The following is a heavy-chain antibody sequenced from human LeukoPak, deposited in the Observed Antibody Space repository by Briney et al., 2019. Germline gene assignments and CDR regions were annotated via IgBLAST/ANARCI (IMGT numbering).Heavy chain of an antibody. V-gene: IGHV3-21*01. J-gene: IGHJ3*02. Sequence: PGGSLRLSCAASGFTFSSYSMNWVRQAPGKGLEWVSSISSSSSYIYYADSVKGRFTISRDNAKNSLYLQMNSLRAEDTAVYYCARDSASLPQNAFDIWGQGTMVTVSS. CDR2: ISSSSSYI. CDR3: ARDSASLPQNAFDI. CDR1: GFTFSSYS.